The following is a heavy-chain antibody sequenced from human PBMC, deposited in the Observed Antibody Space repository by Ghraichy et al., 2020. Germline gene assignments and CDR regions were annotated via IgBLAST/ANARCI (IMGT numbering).Heavy chain of an antibody. CDR3: ARVASSSFIFYYYYGMDV. CDR2: INSDGSST. J-gene: IGHJ6*02. D-gene: IGHD6-13*01. Sequence: GGSLRLSCAASGFTFSSYWMHWVRQAPGKGLVWVSRINSDGSSTSYADSVKGRFTISRDNAKNTLYLQMNSLRAEDTAVYYCARVASSSFIFYYYYGMDVWGQGTTVTVSS. CDR1: GFTFSSYW. V-gene: IGHV3-74*01.